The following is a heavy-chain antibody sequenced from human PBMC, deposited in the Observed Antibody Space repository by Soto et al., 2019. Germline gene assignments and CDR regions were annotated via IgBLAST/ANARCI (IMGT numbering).Heavy chain of an antibody. Sequence: AAVKVSCKASGYTFTSDYMHWVRQAPGQGLEWMGWINTDNGNTKYAQKFEGRVTMTRDRSTATAYMELRSLRSDDTAVYYCERVGLTMIVVPFGVSWGQGTPVTVS. CDR2: INTDNGNT. D-gene: IGHD3-22*01. CDR1: GYTFTSDY. CDR3: ERVGLTMIVVPFGVS. V-gene: IGHV1-18*04. J-gene: IGHJ4*02.